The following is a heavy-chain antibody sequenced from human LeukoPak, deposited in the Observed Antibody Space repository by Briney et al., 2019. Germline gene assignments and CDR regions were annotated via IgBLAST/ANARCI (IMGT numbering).Heavy chain of an antibody. D-gene: IGHD2-15*01. CDR1: GFTFSSYG. CDR3: AKVVVDAFDY. J-gene: IGHJ4*02. CDR2: MSYDGSNK. Sequence: GRSLRLSCAAPGFTFSSYGMHWVRQAPGKGLEWVAVMSYDGSNKYYADSVKGRFTISRDNSKNTLYLQMNSLRAENTAVYYCAKVVVDAFDYWGQGTLVTVSS. V-gene: IGHV3-30*18.